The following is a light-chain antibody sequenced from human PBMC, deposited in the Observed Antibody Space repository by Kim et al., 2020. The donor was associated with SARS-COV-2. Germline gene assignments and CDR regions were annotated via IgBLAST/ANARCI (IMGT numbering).Light chain of an antibody. CDR2: QDN. V-gene: IGLV3-1*01. CDR3: QAWDGSTHVV. J-gene: IGLJ2*01. Sequence: VSPGQTSCITCSGDELGKEDVPWYQQRPGQSPVLVISQDNKRPSGIPDRFSGSNSGNRATLTISGTQAVDEADYYCQAWDGSTHVVFGGGTQLTVL. CDR1: ELGKED.